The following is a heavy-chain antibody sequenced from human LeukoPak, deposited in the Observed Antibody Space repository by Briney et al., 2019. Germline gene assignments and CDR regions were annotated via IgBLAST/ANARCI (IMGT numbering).Heavy chain of an antibody. V-gene: IGHV4-4*07. CDR1: GGSISSYY. J-gene: IGHJ4*02. CDR2: IYTSGST. CDR3: ARDLRCGSGGSCYSQYYFDY. D-gene: IGHD2-15*01. Sequence: SETLSLTCTVSGGSISSYYWSWIRQPAGKGLEWIGRIYTSGSTNYNPSLKSRVTMSVDTSKNQFSLKLSSVTAADTAVYYCARDLRCGSGGSCYSQYYFDYWGREPWSPSPQ.